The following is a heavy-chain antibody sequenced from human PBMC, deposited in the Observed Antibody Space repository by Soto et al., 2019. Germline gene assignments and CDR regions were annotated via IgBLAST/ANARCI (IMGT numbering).Heavy chain of an antibody. CDR1: EYTYTTYA. J-gene: IGHJ4*02. CDR3: ARNAVGTYHFDY. CDR2: INTGNGNT. V-gene: IGHV1-3*04. Sequence: ASVKVSCKASEYTYTTYAMHWVRKAPGQRLEWMGWINTGNGNTKYSQKFQGRVTITRDTSASTAYMELSSLISEDTAVYYCARNAVGTYHFDYWGQGTLVTVSS. D-gene: IGHD1-26*01.